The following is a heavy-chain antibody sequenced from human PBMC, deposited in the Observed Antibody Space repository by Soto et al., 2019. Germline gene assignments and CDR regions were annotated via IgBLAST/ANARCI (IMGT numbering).Heavy chain of an antibody. CDR1: GFTFSSYW. V-gene: IGHV3-74*01. CDR3: ASSFTAGEISSRYAH. D-gene: IGHD6-13*01. Sequence: GGSLRLSCAASGFTFSSYWMHWVRQVPGKRLVWVSRINSDGSTTTYADSVQGRFTISRDNAKNTLSLQMNSLRGEDTAIYYCASSFTAGEISSRYAHWGHGTLVTVAS. J-gene: IGHJ1*01. CDR2: INSDGSTT.